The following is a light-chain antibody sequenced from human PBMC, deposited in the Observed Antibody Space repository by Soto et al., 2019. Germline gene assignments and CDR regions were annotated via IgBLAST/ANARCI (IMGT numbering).Light chain of an antibody. J-gene: IGKJ1*01. CDR3: QQSYKTPRT. V-gene: IGKV1-39*01. CDR2: GAS. Sequence: DIQMTQSPSSLSASVGDRVTITCRASQSISRNLNGYQQKPGTAPKLLMFGASTLQSGGPSRFSGSGSGTDFTLTITSLQPEDFATYYCQQSYKTPRTFGQGTKVDIK. CDR1: QSISRN.